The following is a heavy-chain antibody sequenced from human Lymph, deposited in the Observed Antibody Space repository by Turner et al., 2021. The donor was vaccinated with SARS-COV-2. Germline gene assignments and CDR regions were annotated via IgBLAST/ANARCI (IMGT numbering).Heavy chain of an antibody. CDR2: INHTGST. V-gene: IGHV4-34*01. CDR3: ARVWVRWWYFDL. J-gene: IGHJ2*01. D-gene: IGHD7-27*01. Sequence: QVQLQQWGAGLLKPSETLSLTCAVYGGSFSGYYWSWIRQPPGKGLEWIGEINHTGSTNYNPSLKSRVTISVDTFKNQFSLKLSSVTAADTAVYYCARVWVRWWYFDLWGRGTLVTVSS. CDR1: GGSFSGYY.